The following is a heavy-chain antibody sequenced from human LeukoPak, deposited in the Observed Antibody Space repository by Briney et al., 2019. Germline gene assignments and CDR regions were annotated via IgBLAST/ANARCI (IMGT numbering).Heavy chain of an antibody. J-gene: IGHJ4*02. V-gene: IGHV3-66*01. CDR3: ARLIVSGSYDYFDY. CDR2: IFSDGST. Sequence: PGGSLRLSCAASGFTVSSNYMSWVRQAPGKGLEWVSVIFSDGSTYYADSVKGRITISRDNSKKTLYLRMNSLRAEDTAVYFCARLIVSGSYDYFDYWGQGTLVTVSS. CDR1: GFTVSSNY. D-gene: IGHD1-26*01.